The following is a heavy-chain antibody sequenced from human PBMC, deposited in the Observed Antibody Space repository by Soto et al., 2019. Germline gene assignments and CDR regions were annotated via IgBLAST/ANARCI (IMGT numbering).Heavy chain of an antibody. D-gene: IGHD6-6*01. CDR2: ISHSGTT. CDR1: GGSISRTEW. J-gene: IGHJ4*02. V-gene: IGHV4-4*02. Sequence: QVQLQESGPGLVKPSGTLSLTCAVSGGSISRTEWWSWVRQPPGKGLEWVGEISHSGTTNYTSSLKSRVTISVDKSKNQFSLKLSTGPAADTAVYYCASRIAVRPFWGQGTLVTVS. CDR3: ASRIAVRPF.